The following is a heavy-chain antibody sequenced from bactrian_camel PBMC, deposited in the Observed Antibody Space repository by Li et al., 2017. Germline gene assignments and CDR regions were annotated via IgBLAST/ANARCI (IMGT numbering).Heavy chain of an antibody. CDR1: GYTYSSNC. D-gene: IGHD1*01. CDR2: IATGSGNT. CDR3: GIDFAGRRCRLGRGQFYNY. Sequence: DVQLVESGGGSVQAGGSLRLSCAASGYTYSSNCMGWFRQAPGKEREGVARIATGSGNTYYADSVKGRFIITRDKAKDLVYLQMNGLQPEDTGIYYCGIDFAGRRCRLGRGQFYNYWGQGTQVTVS. V-gene: IGHV3S40*01. J-gene: IGHJ4*01.